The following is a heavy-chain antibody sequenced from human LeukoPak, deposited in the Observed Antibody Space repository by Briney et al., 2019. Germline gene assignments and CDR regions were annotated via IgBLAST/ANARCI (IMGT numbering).Heavy chain of an antibody. V-gene: IGHV1-69*04. CDR3: ARGRYSYGYGY. J-gene: IGHJ4*02. CDR1: GGTFSSYA. CDR2: IIPILGIA. Sequence: SVKVSCKASGGTFSSYAISWVRQAPGQGLEWMGRIIPILGIANYAQKFQGRVAITADKSTSTAYMELSSLRSEDTAVYYCARGRYSYGYGYWGQGTLVTVSS. D-gene: IGHD5-18*01.